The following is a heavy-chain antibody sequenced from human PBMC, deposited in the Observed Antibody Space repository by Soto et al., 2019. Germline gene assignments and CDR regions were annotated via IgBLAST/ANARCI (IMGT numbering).Heavy chain of an antibody. J-gene: IGHJ6*02. Sequence: EVQLVESGGGLVQPGGSLRLSCAASGFTFSSYSMNWVRQAPGKGLEWVSYISSSSSTIYYADSVKGRFTISRDNAKNSLYLQINRLRDDATAVCYSAIDPTITICGGVLARYYYYRMGVLGQGTTVT. CDR3: AIDPTITICGGVLARYYYYRMGV. CDR1: GFTFSSYS. D-gene: IGHD3-3*01. CDR2: ISSSSSTI. V-gene: IGHV3-48*02.